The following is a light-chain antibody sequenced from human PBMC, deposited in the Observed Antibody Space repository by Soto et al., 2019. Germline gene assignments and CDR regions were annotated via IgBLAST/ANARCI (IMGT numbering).Light chain of an antibody. CDR1: QNVFTW. V-gene: IGKV1-5*01. CDR3: QEYNSHS. Sequence: TQSPGTLSVSPGERVTITCRASQNVFTWLAWYQHRPGKAPKLLISDASILESGVPSRFSGSGSGTEFTLTITSLQSDDFATYYCQEYNSHSFGGGTKVDIK. J-gene: IGKJ4*01. CDR2: DAS.